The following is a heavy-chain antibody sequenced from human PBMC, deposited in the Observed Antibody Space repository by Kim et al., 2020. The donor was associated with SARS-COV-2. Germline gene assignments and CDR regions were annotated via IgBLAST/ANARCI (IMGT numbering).Heavy chain of an antibody. J-gene: IGHJ4*02. Sequence: GGSLRLSCAASGFTFNNAWMSWVRQAPGKGLEWVGRVKSKTDGATVDYAAPVKGRFTISRDDSKNTVSLQMSSLNSGDTAVYYCTTGFPLLYFGELPGYWGRVTRVTVSS. CDR3: TTGFPLLYFGELPGY. CDR1: GFTFNNAW. V-gene: IGHV3-15*01. D-gene: IGHD3-10*01. CDR2: VKSKTDGATV.